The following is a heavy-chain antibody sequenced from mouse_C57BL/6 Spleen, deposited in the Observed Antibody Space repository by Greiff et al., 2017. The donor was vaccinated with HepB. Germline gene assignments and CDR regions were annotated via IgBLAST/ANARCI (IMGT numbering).Heavy chain of an antibody. CDR3: ARHYDGYCFAY. V-gene: IGHV1-80*01. CDR2: IYPGDGDT. Sequence: QVQLKESGAELVKPGASVKISCKASGYAFSSYWMNWVKQRPGKGLEWIGQIYPGDGDTNYNGKFKGKATLTADKSSSTAYMQLSSLTSEDSAVYFCARHYDGYCFAYWGQGTLVTVSA. J-gene: IGHJ3*01. D-gene: IGHD2-3*01. CDR1: GYAFSSYW.